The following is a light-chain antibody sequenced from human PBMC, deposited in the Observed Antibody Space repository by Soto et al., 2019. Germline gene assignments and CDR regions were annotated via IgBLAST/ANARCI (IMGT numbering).Light chain of an antibody. Sequence: EIVLTQSPGTLSLSPGERATLSCRASQSVSSSYLAWYQQKPGQAPRLLIYGASSRATGIPDRFSGSGSGTDFTLTIRRLEPEDFAVYYCQQYGSSTFRQWTKVDIX. J-gene: IGKJ1*01. V-gene: IGKV3-20*01. CDR1: QSVSSSY. CDR3: QQYGSST. CDR2: GAS.